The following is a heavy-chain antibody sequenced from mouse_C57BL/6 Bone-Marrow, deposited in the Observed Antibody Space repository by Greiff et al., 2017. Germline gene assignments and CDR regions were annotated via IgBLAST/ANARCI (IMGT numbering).Heavy chain of an antibody. D-gene: IGHD2-10*02. CDR2: IWSGGST. V-gene: IGHV2-2*01. Sequence: VQRVESGPGLVQPSQSLSITCTVSGFSLTSYGVHWVRQSPGKGLEWLGVIWSGGSTAYNAAFISSLSISEYTSKRQVLCKMNSLQADDTAIYYCARKGYGNYPNYYAMDYWGQGTSVTVSS. J-gene: IGHJ4*01. CDR3: ARKGYGNYPNYYAMDY. CDR1: GFSLTSYG.